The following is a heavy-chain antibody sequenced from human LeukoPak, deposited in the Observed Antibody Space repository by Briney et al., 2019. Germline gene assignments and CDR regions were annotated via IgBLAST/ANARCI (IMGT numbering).Heavy chain of an antibody. Sequence: PSEALSLTCIDSGGSISSGKWWSGVRQPPGKGWERIGVFYESGRTNYKSTLRRGDTISIEKSKKKFSLYMSAVTDAETAVYYCATAGIGVVGYFDYWGQGTLVTVSS. CDR2: FYESGRT. CDR1: GGSISSGKW. J-gene: IGHJ4*02. D-gene: IGHD6-19*01. V-gene: IGHV4/OR15-8*02. CDR3: ATAGIGVVGYFDY.